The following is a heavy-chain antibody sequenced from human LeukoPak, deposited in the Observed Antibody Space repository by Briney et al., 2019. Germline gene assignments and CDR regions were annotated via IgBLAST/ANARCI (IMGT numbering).Heavy chain of an antibody. CDR1: GDSIRNDYW. Sequence: SETLSLTCVVSGDSIRNDYWWNWVRQPPGKGLEWIGEIYHSGSTNYNPSLKSRVSISVDKSKNQFSLKLTSVTAADTAMYYCARNSCSGGSCYENRGYFDYWGQGTLVTVSS. CDR2: IYHSGST. D-gene: IGHD2-15*01. J-gene: IGHJ4*02. CDR3: ARNSCSGGSCYENRGYFDY. V-gene: IGHV4-4*02.